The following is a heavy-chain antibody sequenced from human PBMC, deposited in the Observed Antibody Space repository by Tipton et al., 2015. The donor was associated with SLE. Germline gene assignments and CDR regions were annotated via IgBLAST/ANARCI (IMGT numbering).Heavy chain of an antibody. CDR1: GDSLSGQY. J-gene: IGHJ6*02. CDR3: ARGCSSSTCEPFYFFGMDV. V-gene: IGHV4-34*01. D-gene: IGHD2-2*01. Sequence: LSCSVYGDSLSGQYWSWIRQPPGKGLEWIGEVFRGGSTNYSPSLESRVTITVDMSKNQFSLRLFSVTAADTAVYYCARGCSSSTCEPFYFFGMDVWGQGTTVTVSS. CDR2: VFRGGST.